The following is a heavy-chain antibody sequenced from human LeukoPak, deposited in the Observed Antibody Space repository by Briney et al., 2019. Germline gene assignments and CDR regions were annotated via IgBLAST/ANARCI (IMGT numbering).Heavy chain of an antibody. CDR3: ARDRVGQQLVGRKNNYYYMDV. CDR2: IYYSGNT. D-gene: IGHD6-13*01. Sequence: SETLSLTCTVSDGSISSNSYYWGWIRQPPGKGLEWIANIYYSGNTYYNPSLKSRVTISVDTSKNQFSLKLRSVTAADTAVYYCARDRVGQQLVGRKNNYYYMDVWGKGTTVTISS. CDR1: DGSISSNSYY. V-gene: IGHV4-39*07. J-gene: IGHJ6*03.